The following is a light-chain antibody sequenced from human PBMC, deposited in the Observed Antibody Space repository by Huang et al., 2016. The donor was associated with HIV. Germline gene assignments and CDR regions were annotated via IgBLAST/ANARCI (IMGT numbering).Light chain of an antibody. V-gene: IGKV3-11*01. J-gene: IGKJ5*01. Sequence: EIVLTQSPGTLSLSPGERVTLSCRASQSVGRNVGWYQQKAGQTHRLVIYDASTRATGIPARFSGSGSGTDFTLTISSLEPEDVAVYYCQQRDSFGQGTRLDIK. CDR2: DAS. CDR1: QSVGRN. CDR3: QQRDS.